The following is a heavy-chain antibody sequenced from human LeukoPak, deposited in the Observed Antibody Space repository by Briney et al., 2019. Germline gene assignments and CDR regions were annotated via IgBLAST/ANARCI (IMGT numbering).Heavy chain of an antibody. CDR2: IHTSGRT. D-gene: IGHD1-14*01. Sequence: SETLSLTCTVSGDSITNYYWSWIRQPPGKGLEWIGYIHTSGRTNYDPSLKSRLTISIDTSRNEFSMKLSSVTAADTAVYFCATHVLFDPDNHSYWFDPWGQGTLVTVSS. CDR1: GDSITNYY. CDR3: ATHVLFDPDNHSYWFDP. J-gene: IGHJ5*02. V-gene: IGHV4-4*09.